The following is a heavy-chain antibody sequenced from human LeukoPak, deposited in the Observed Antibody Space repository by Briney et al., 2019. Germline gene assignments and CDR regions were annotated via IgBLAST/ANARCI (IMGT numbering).Heavy chain of an antibody. Sequence: SVKVSCKASGGTFSSYAISWVRQAPGQGLEWMGRIIPILGIANYAQKFRGRVTITADKSTSTAYMELSSLRSEDTAVYYCARVRTVVVAATAVAAFDIWGQGTMVTVSS. CDR2: IIPILGIA. CDR3: ARVRTVVVAATAVAAFDI. J-gene: IGHJ3*02. D-gene: IGHD2-15*01. V-gene: IGHV1-69*04. CDR1: GGTFSSYA.